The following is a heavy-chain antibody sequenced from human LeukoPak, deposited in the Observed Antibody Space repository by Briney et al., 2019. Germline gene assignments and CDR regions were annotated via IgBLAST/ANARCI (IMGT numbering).Heavy chain of an antibody. V-gene: IGHV4-34*01. D-gene: IGHD3-3*01. CDR3: ARAVDFWSGYSIDY. CDR2: INHSGST. CDR1: GGSFSGYY. Sequence: SETLFLTCAVYGGSFSGYYWSWIRQPPRKGLEWIGEINHSGSTNYNPSLKRRVTISVDTSKNQFSLRLSSVTAANTAVYYCARAVDFWSGYSIDYWGQGTLVTVSS. J-gene: IGHJ4*02.